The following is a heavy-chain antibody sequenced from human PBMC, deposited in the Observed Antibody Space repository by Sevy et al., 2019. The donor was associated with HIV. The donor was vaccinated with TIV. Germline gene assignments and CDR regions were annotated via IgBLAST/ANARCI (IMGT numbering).Heavy chain of an antibody. CDR2: INPNRDVR. D-gene: IGHD2-2*02. V-gene: IGHV1-2*02. CDR3: ARDQEFCSTTTCYSGHDH. J-gene: IGHJ4*01. Sequence: ASVKVSCENSGYRFTVYYIHWVRQAPGQGLEWMGWINPNRDVRKSAKKFQDRVIMTKDTSISTVYMELRGLTFDDSAVYYCARDQEFCSTTTCYSGHDHWGHGSLVTVSS. CDR1: GYRFTVYY.